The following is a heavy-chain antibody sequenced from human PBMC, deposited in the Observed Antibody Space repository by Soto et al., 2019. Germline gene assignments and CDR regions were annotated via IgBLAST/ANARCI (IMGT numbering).Heavy chain of an antibody. Sequence: SETLSLTCSVSGGSISTYYWSWIRQAPGKRLEWLGYIFHSGATNYNPSLESRVTISVDTSKSQLSLRLTSVTAADMGVYYCARALMGSFDAFDIWGQGTTVTVSS. CDR2: IFHSGAT. J-gene: IGHJ3*02. D-gene: IGHD3-16*01. CDR3: ARALMGSFDAFDI. CDR1: GGSISTYY. V-gene: IGHV4-59*01.